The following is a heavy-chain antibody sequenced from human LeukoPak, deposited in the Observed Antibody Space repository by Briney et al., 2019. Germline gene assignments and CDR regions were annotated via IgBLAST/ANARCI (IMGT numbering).Heavy chain of an antibody. D-gene: IGHD4-23*01. CDR3: ARVSYGGSSGYYYYMDV. Sequence: SETLSLTCAVYGGSFSGYYWSWIRQPPGKGLEWIGEIDHSGSTNYNPSLKSRVTISVDTSKNQFSLKLSSVTAADTAVYYCARVSYGGSSGYYYYMDVWGKGTTVTVSS. CDR1: GGSFSGYY. J-gene: IGHJ6*03. CDR2: IDHSGST. V-gene: IGHV4-34*01.